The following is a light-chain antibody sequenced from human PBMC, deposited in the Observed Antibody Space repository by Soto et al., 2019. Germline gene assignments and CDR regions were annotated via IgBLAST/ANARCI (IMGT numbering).Light chain of an antibody. CDR1: QSVSSSY. Sequence: EIVLTQSPGTLSLSPGERATLSCRASQSVSSSYLAWYQQKPGQALRLLIYGASSRATGIPDRFSGSGSGTDFTLTISRLEPEDFAVYYCQQYGSSPLTFGGGTKLEIK. CDR2: GAS. J-gene: IGKJ4*01. CDR3: QQYGSSPLT. V-gene: IGKV3-20*01.